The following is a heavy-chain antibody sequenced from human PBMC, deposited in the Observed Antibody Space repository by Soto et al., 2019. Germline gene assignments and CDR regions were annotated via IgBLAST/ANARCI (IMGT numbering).Heavy chain of an antibody. D-gene: IGHD1-26*01. CDR2: ISAHNGNT. V-gene: IGHV1-18*01. Sequence: QVHLVQSGAEVKKPGASVKVSCKGSGYAFTTYGITWVRQAPGQGLEWMGWISAHNGNTNYAQKRQGRVTVTRDTSTSTAYMELRSLRSDDTAVYYCASGRYGDYWGQGALVTVSS. J-gene: IGHJ4*02. CDR1: GYAFTTYG. CDR3: ASGRYGDY.